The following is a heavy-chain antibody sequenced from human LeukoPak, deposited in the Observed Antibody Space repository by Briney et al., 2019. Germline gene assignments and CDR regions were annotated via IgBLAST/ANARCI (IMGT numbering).Heavy chain of an antibody. CDR2: IKQDGSEK. J-gene: IGHJ4*02. CDR3: ARIIGISGTYPTDY. CDR1: GFTFSSYW. D-gene: IGHD1-26*01. Sequence: GGSLRLSCAASGFTFSSYWMSWVRQAPGKGLEWVANIKQDGSEKYYVDSMKGRFIISRDNARNSLYLEMNSLRAEDTAVYYCARIIGISGTYPTDYWGQGTLVTVSS. V-gene: IGHV3-7*01.